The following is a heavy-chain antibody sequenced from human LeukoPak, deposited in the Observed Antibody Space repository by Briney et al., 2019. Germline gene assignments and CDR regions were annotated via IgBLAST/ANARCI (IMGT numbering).Heavy chain of an antibody. CDR3: ARTSIAARRANAFDI. Sequence: SETLSLTCAVYGGSLSGYYWSWIRQPPGKGLEWIGEINHSGSTYYNPSLKSRVTISVDRSKNQFSLKLSSVTAADTAVYYCARTSIAARRANAFDIWGQGTMVTVSS. CDR1: GGSLSGYY. D-gene: IGHD6-6*01. CDR2: INHSGST. J-gene: IGHJ3*02. V-gene: IGHV4-34*01.